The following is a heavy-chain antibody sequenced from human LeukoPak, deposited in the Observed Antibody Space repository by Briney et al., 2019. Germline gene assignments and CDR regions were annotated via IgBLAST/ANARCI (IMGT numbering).Heavy chain of an antibody. J-gene: IGHJ3*02. CDR3: ARTYYDFWSGYHHAFDI. CDR1: GYTFTGYY. CDR2: INPKIGGT. D-gene: IGHD3-3*01. Sequence: ASVKVSCKASGYTFTGYYMHWVRQAPGEGLEWMGWINPKIGGTNYAQKFQGRVTMTRDTSISTAYMELSRLRSDDTAVYYCARTYYDFWSGYHHAFDIWGQGTMVTVSS. V-gene: IGHV1-2*02.